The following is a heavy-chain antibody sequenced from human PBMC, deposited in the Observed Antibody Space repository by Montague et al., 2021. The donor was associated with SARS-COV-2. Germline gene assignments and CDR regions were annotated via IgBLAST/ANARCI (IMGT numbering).Heavy chain of an antibody. Sequence: SETLSLTCTVSGGSISGYYGSWIRQSPGKGLEWIGYIYYSGSTTYNPSLKNRVSISVDSAKRQFSLRLSAVTAADSAVNYCARHLPYSGSYNWFDPWGQGTLVTVSS. V-gene: IGHV4-59*08. CDR3: ARHLPYSGSYNWFDP. CDR1: GGSISGYY. D-gene: IGHD1-26*01. CDR2: IYYSGST. J-gene: IGHJ5*02.